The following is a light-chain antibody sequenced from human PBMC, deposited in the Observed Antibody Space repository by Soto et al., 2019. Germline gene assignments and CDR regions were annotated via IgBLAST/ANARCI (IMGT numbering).Light chain of an antibody. CDR1: QTINSW. J-gene: IGKJ1*01. Sequence: DIQMTQSPSTLSASVGDRVTITCRASQTINSWLAWYQQKPGKAPKVLIFDASSLKTGVPSRFSGRGSGTEFPLTIRNLQPDNFATYYCQQYDSNSSEPFGQGTKEEI. CDR3: QQYDSNSSEP. V-gene: IGKV1-5*01. CDR2: DAS.